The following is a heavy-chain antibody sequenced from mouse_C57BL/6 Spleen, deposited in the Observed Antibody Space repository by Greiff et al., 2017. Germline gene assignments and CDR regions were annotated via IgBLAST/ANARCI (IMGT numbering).Heavy chain of an antibody. CDR1: GYTFTSYW. J-gene: IGHJ3*01. V-gene: IGHV1-59*01. D-gene: IGHD2-2*01. Sequence: QVQLKQPGAELVRPGTSVKLSCKASGYTFTSYWMHWVKQRPGQGLEWIGVIDPSDSYTNYNQKFKGKATLTVDTSSSTAYMQLSSLTSEDSAVYYCAREDGYDSFAYWGQGTLVTVSA. CDR2: IDPSDSYT. CDR3: AREDGYDSFAY.